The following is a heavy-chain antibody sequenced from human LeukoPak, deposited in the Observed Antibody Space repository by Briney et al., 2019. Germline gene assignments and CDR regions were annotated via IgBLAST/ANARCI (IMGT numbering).Heavy chain of an antibody. Sequence: GASVKVSCKASGGTFSSYAISWVRQAPGQGLEWMGRIIPILGIANYAQKFQGRVTITADKSTSTAYMELSSLRSEDTAVYYCARGGVLRFLEWLPQGHFDYWGQGTLVTVSS. D-gene: IGHD3-3*01. CDR1: GGTFSSYA. CDR3: ARGGVLRFLEWLPQGHFDY. CDR2: IIPILGIA. J-gene: IGHJ4*02. V-gene: IGHV1-69*04.